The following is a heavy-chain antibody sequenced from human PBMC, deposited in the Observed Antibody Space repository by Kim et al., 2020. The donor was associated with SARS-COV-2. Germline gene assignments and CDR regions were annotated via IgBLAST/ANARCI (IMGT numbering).Heavy chain of an antibody. V-gene: IGHV4-39*01. J-gene: IGHJ4*02. Sequence: SETLSLTCTVSGGSISSSSYYWGWIRQPPGKGLVWIGSIYYSGSTYYNPSLKSRVTISVDTSKNQFSLKLSSVTAADTAVYYCARLSLWFGEGRDYWGQGTLVTVSS. CDR2: IYYSGST. CDR1: GGSISSSSYY. CDR3: ARLSLWFGEGRDY. D-gene: IGHD3-10*01.